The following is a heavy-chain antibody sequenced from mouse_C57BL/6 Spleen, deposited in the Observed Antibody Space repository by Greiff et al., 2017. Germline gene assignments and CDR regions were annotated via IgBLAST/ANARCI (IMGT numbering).Heavy chain of an antibody. J-gene: IGHJ1*03. D-gene: IGHD2-1*01. Sequence: VQRVESGAELVRPGASVTLSCKASGYTFTDYEMHWVKQTPVHGLEWIGAIDPETGGTAYNQKFKGKAILTADKSSSTAYMELRSLTSEDSAVYYGTRGGDGTYWYFDVWGTGTTVTVSS. CDR3: TRGGDGTYWYFDV. CDR1: GYTFTDYE. V-gene: IGHV1-15*01. CDR2: IDPETGGT.